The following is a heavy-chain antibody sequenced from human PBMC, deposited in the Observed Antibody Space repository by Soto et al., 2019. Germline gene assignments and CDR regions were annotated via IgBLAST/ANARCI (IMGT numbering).Heavy chain of an antibody. J-gene: IGHJ5*02. V-gene: IGHV4-31*03. CDR1: GGSISSGGYY. D-gene: IGHD3-22*01. CDR2: IYYSGST. CDR3: ARVPIHSRPFDP. Sequence: SETLSLTCTVSGGSISSGGYYWSWIRQHPGKGLEWIGYIYYSGSTYYNPSLKSRVTISVDTSKNQFSLKLSSVTAADTAVYYCARVPIHSRPFDPWGQGTLVTV.